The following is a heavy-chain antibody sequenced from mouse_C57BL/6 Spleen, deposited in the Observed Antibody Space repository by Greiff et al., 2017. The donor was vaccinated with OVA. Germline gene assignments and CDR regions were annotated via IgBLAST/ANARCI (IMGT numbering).Heavy chain of an antibody. CDR3: ARELGAMDY. V-gene: IGHV1-82*01. J-gene: IGHJ4*01. Sequence: VKLMESGPELVKPGASVKISCKASGYAFSSSWMNWVKQRPGKGLEWIGRIYPGDGDTNYNGKFKGKATLTADKSPSTAYMQLSSLTSEDSAVYFCARELGAMDYWGQGTSVTVSS. CDR2: IYPGDGDT. CDR1: GYAFSSSW. D-gene: IGHD4-1*01.